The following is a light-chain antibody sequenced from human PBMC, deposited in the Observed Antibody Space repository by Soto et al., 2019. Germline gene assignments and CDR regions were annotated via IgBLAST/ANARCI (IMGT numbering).Light chain of an antibody. CDR2: AAS. CDR1: QSISSY. CDR3: QHSYSTPFT. V-gene: IGKV1-39*01. J-gene: IGKJ3*01. Sequence: DIQMTQSPSSLSASVGERVTITCRASQSISSYLNWYQQKPGKAPKLLIYAASSLQSGVPSRFSGSGSGTDFTLTISSLQPEDFATYYCQHSYSTPFTFGPGTKVDIK.